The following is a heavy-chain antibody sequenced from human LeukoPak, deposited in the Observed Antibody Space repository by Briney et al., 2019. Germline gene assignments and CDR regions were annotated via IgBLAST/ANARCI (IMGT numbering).Heavy chain of an antibody. CDR3: ARDHINWNSLFGY. Sequence: GGSLRLSCAASGFTFSSYWMSWVRQAPGKGLEWVANIKQDGSEKYYVDSVKGRFTVSRDNAKNSLYLQMNNLRAEDTAVYYCARDHINWNSLFGYWGQGTLVTVSS. D-gene: IGHD1-7*01. CDR2: IKQDGSEK. CDR1: GFTFSSYW. J-gene: IGHJ4*02. V-gene: IGHV3-7*03.